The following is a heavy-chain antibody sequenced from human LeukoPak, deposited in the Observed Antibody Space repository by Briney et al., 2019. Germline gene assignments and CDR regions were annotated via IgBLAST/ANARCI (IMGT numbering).Heavy chain of an antibody. CDR2: ITNNIDTI. V-gene: IGHV3-48*04. CDR3: ARDSPHDYVWGSFGH. D-gene: IGHD3-16*01. CDR1: GFTFSSYS. Sequence: GSLRLSCAASGFTFSSYSMNWVRQAPGKGLEGLSYITNNIDTIYYADSVKGRFTISRDNAKRSMYLQMNSLRAEDTAVYYCARDSPHDYVWGSFGHWGQGTLVTVSS. J-gene: IGHJ4*02.